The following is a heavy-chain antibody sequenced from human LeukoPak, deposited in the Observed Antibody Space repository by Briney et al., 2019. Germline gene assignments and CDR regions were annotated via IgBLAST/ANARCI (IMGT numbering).Heavy chain of an antibody. D-gene: IGHD2-21*02. Sequence: SVKVSCKASGGTFSSYAISWVRQAPGQGLEWMGGIIPIFGTANYAQKFQGRVTMTRDTSISTAYMDLSRLRSDDTAVYYCARGVTARGFYYYMDVWGKGTTVTISS. J-gene: IGHJ6*03. CDR3: ARGVTARGFYYYMDV. V-gene: IGHV1-69*05. CDR2: IIPIFGTA. CDR1: GGTFSSYA.